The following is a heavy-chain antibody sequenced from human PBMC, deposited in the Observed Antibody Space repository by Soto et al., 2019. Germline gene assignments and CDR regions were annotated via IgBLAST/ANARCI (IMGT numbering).Heavy chain of an antibody. D-gene: IGHD6-19*01. CDR3: ARHGGDGWSVPSDGMDD. V-gene: IGHV5-10-1*01. CDR2: IDPSDSYT. Sequence: GESLKISCKGSGYSFTSYWISRVRQMPGKGLEWMGGIDPSDSYTNYSSCFQGHVTISADRSISTAYLQWSSLKASYTAMYYCARHGGDGWSVPSDGMDDWGQGTTVTVSS. J-gene: IGHJ6*02. CDR1: GYSFTSYW.